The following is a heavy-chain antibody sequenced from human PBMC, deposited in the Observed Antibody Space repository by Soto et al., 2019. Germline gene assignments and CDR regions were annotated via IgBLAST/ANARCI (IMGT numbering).Heavy chain of an antibody. CDR3: TRGPLDYTYGPGF. Sequence: QVQLQESGPGLVKPSGTLSLTCHVSGSSMSDYYWSWIRQSPGKGLEWFGYIYHTGTTNSNPSLKSRVTMSIDTSSNQFSLRVRSVTAADTAVYFCTRGPLDYTYGPGFWGQGTLVTVSS. CDR1: GSSMSDYY. J-gene: IGHJ4*02. CDR2: IYHTGTT. D-gene: IGHD5-18*01. V-gene: IGHV4-59*01.